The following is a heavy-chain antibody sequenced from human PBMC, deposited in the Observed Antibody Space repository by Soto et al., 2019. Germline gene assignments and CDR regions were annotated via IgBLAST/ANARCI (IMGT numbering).Heavy chain of an antibody. CDR3: ARGLVRAFFDY. V-gene: IGHV3-66*01. D-gene: IGHD3-10*01. CDR1: GFTVSDYY. Sequence: GSLSLSCAVSGFTVSDYYMSWVRQAPGKGLEWFSIIYSGGTTYYADSVKRRLTISRDTSKNTLFLQMNSLRDEDTAVYYCARGLVRAFFDYWGQGSLVTVSS. J-gene: IGHJ4*02. CDR2: IYSGGTT.